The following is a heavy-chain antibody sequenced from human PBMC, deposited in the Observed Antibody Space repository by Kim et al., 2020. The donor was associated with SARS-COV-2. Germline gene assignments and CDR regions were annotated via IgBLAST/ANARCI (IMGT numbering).Heavy chain of an antibody. Sequence: GGSLRLSCAVSGFTVTNTWMSWVRQPPGKGLEWVGRLTSKASGGTADYAAPVKGRFTISRDDSKNMFFLEMSSLKTEDTALYYCAGGGSNFGYWGQGTQVTVSS. V-gene: IGHV3-15*01. CDR3: AGGGSNFGY. J-gene: IGHJ4*02. CDR2: LTSKASGGTA. CDR1: GFTVTNTW. D-gene: IGHD2-2*01.